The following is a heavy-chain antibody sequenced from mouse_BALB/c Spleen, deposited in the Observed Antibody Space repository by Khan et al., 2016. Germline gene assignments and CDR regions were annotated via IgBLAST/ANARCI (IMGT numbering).Heavy chain of an antibody. CDR2: INPDSSTI. D-gene: IGHD1-2*01. J-gene: IGHJ3*01. Sequence: EVKLLESGGGLVQPGGSLKLSCAASGFDFSRYWMSWVRQALGKGLEWIGEINPDSSTINYTPSLKDKFIISRDNAKNTLYLQMSKVRSEDTAIFYCARLHCYGRFAYWGQGTLVTVSA. V-gene: IGHV4-1*02. CDR1: GFDFSRYW. CDR3: ARLHCYGRFAY.